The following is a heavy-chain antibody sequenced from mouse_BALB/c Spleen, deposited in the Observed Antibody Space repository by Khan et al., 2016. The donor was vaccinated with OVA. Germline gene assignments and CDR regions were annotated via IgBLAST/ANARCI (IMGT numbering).Heavy chain of an antibody. CDR2: INPSTGYT. CDR1: GYTFTTYW. V-gene: IGHV1-7*01. Sequence: VQLQESGAELAKPGASVKMSCKASGYTFTTYWIHWVKQRPGQGLEWIGYINPSTGYTEYNQKFKDKATLTAAKSSSTAYMQLSSLTSEDSAVYYCARTATMTYRFAYWGQGTLVTVSA. D-gene: IGHD2-4*01. J-gene: IGHJ3*01. CDR3: ARTATMTYRFAY.